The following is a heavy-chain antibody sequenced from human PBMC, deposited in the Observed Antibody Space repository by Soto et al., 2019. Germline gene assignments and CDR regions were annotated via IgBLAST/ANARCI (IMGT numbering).Heavy chain of an antibody. CDR3: ARDGLPDDFRSGGYWFDP. J-gene: IGHJ5*02. Sequence: GGSLRLSCAASGFTFSTFAFHWVRQAPGEGLGWVALISHDGRIEKYADSVKGRFTISRDNSKNTLYMQMDSLRLEDTGVYYCARDGLPDDFRSGGYWFDPWGQGTQVTVSS. CDR2: ISHDGRIE. V-gene: IGHV3-30-3*01. CDR1: GFTFSTFA. D-gene: IGHD3-3*01.